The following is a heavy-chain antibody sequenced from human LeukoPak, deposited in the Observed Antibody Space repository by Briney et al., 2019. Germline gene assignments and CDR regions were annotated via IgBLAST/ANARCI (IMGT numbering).Heavy chain of an antibody. D-gene: IGHD5-12*01. CDR1: GFTLSSYS. CDR3: ARVRSGYDFDY. Sequence: PGGSLRLSWAASGFTLSSYSMNWVRQAPGKGLEWVSSISSSSSYIYYADSVKGRVTISRDNAKNSLYLQMNSLRAEDTAVYYCARVRSGYDFDYWGQGTLVTVSS. CDR2: ISSSSSYI. V-gene: IGHV3-21*01. J-gene: IGHJ4*02.